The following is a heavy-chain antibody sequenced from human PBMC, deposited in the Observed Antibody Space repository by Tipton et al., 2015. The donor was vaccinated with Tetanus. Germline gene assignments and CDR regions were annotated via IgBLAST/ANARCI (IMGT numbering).Heavy chain of an antibody. V-gene: IGHV3-23*01. Sequence: GSLRLSCAASGFAFSDYAMNWVRQAPGKGLEWVSRVSGSGGTTYYADSVEGRFTISRDNAKNSLFLQMNSLTAEDTALYYCTRDGPFNSPTSGWFDPWGQGTQVTVSS. J-gene: IGHJ5*02. D-gene: IGHD2/OR15-2a*01. CDR1: GFAFSDYA. CDR3: TRDGPFNSPTSGWFDP. CDR2: VSGSGGTT.